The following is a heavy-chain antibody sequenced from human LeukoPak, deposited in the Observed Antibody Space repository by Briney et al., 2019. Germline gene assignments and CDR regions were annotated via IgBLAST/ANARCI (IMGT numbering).Heavy chain of an antibody. CDR2: IIPIFGTA. CDR1: GGTFSSYA. V-gene: IGHV1-69*05. D-gene: IGHD1-1*01. CDR3: AREASNWNDLTGRDAFDI. J-gene: IGHJ3*02. Sequence: SVKVSCKASGGTFSSYAISWVRQAPGQGLEWMGRIIPIFGTANYAQKFQGRVTITTDESTSTAYMELSSLRSEDTAVYYCAREASNWNDLTGRDAFDIWGQGTMVTVSS.